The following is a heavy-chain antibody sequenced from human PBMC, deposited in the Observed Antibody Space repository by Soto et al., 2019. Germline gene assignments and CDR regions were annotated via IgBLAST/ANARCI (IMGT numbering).Heavy chain of an antibody. CDR1: GFTFSNAW. CDR2: IKSKTDGETT. Sequence: EVQLVESGGGLVKPGGSLRLSCAVSGFTFSNAWMTWVRRAPGKGLEWIGRIKSKTDGETTEYAAPVKGRFTISRDDSKNTLYLQMISLKTEDTAVYYCTTGGSGYWGQGTLVTVSS. V-gene: IGHV3-15*01. J-gene: IGHJ4*02. CDR3: TTGGSGY.